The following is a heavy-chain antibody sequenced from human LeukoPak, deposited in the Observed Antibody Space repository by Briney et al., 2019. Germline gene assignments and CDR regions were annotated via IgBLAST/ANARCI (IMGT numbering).Heavy chain of an antibody. CDR3: AKGDYGDYGRFDY. CDR1: GASISSGDYY. J-gene: IGHJ4*02. D-gene: IGHD4-17*01. CDR2: ISGSGGST. V-gene: IGHV3-23*01. Sequence: LSLTCTVSGASISSGDYYWSWIRQTPGKGLEWVSAISGSGGSTYYADSVKGRFTISRDNSKNTLYLQMNSLRAEDTAVYYCAKGDYGDYGRFDYWGQGTLVTVSS.